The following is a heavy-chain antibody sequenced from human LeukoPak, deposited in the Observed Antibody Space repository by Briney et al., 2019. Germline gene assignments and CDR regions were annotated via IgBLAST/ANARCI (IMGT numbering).Heavy chain of an antibody. J-gene: IGHJ4*02. CDR3: AKDRNYVWGSYRPD. D-gene: IGHD3-16*02. CDR2: IRYDGSNK. Sequence: PGGSLRLSCAASGFTFSSYGMHWVRQAPGKGLEWVAFIRYDGSNKYYADSVKGRFTISRDNSKNTLYLQMNSLRAEDTAVYYCAKDRNYVWGSYRPDWGQGILVTVSS. CDR1: GFTFSSYG. V-gene: IGHV3-30*02.